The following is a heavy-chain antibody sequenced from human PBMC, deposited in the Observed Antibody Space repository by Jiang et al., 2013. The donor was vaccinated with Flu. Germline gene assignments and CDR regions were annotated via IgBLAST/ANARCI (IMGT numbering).Heavy chain of an antibody. CDR1: GYTFTSYD. V-gene: IGHV1-8*01. D-gene: IGHD4-23*01. CDR2: MNPNSGNT. J-gene: IGHJ5*02. CDR3: ARGRKLRGWNWFDP. Sequence: VQLVESGAEVKKPGASVKVSCKASGYTFTSYDINWVRQATGQGLEWMGWMNPNSGNTGYAQKFQGRATMTRNTSISTAYMELSSLRSEDTAVYYCARGRKLRGWNWFDPWGQGTLVTVSS.